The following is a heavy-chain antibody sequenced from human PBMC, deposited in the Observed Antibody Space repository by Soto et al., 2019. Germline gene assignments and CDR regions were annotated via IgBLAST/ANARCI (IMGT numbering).Heavy chain of an antibody. CDR3: ARGGRYKAAATAWTDY. D-gene: IGHD6-13*01. Sequence: ASVKVSCKASGYTFTGYYIHWVRQAPAQGLEWMGWINPNSADTYSAQNFQGWVTMTWDTSISTAYMELSRLKSDDTAVYYCARGGRYKAAATAWTDYWGQGTLVTVSS. V-gene: IGHV1-2*04. CDR2: INPNSADT. CDR1: GYTFTGYY. J-gene: IGHJ4*02.